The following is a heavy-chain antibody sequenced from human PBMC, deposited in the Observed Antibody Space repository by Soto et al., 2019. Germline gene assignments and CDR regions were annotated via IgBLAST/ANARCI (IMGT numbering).Heavy chain of an antibody. J-gene: IGHJ4*02. Sequence: QITLKESGPTLVKPTQTLTLTCTFSGFSLSTTGVGVGWIRQPPGKALEWLALIFWDDDKRYSPSLKSRLTITKDTSKNQVVPTMTNMDPVDTATYYCAHRGYCSGTSCSGGYSGYDNFDYWGEGTLVTVSS. CDR3: AHRGYCSGTSCSGGYSGYDNFDY. V-gene: IGHV2-5*02. CDR2: IFWDDDK. CDR1: GFSLSTTGVG. D-gene: IGHD5-12*01.